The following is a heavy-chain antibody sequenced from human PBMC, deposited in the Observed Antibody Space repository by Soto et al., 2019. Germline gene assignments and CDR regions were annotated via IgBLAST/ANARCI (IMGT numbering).Heavy chain of an antibody. Sequence: ASGKVSCKASGYTFTSYGISWVRQAPGQGLEWMGWISAYNGNTNYAQKLQGRVTMTTDTSTSTAYMELRSLRSDDTAVYYCARTYYDILTGYPPLDIWGQGTMVT. CDR1: GYTFTSYG. V-gene: IGHV1-18*01. CDR2: ISAYNGNT. CDR3: ARTYYDILTGYPPLDI. J-gene: IGHJ3*02. D-gene: IGHD3-9*01.